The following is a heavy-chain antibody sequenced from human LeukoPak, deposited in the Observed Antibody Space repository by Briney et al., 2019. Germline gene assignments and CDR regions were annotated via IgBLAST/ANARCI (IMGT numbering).Heavy chain of an antibody. D-gene: IGHD6-13*01. Sequence: SETLSLTCTVSGGSISSSSYYWGWIRQPPGKGLEWIGNIYYSGSTYYNPSLKSRVTISVDTSKNQFSLKLSSVTAADTAVYYCARQGGIAAAVDYWGQGTLVTVSS. CDR1: GGSISSSSYY. CDR3: ARQGGIAAAVDY. J-gene: IGHJ4*02. CDR2: IYYSGST. V-gene: IGHV4-39*01.